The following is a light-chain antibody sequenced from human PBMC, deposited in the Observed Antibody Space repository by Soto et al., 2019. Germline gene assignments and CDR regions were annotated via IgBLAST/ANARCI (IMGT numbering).Light chain of an antibody. CDR1: QSVLYSSNNKNY. Sequence: DIVMTQSPDSLAVSLGERATINCKSSQSVLYSSNNKNYLAWYQQKPGQPPKLLIYWAYTRESGVPDRFSGSGSGRDFTLTSNSLHAQDDAVYYSHQYYSTPLTFGGWTKVEIK. CDR3: HQYYSTPLT. J-gene: IGKJ4*01. CDR2: WAY. V-gene: IGKV4-1*01.